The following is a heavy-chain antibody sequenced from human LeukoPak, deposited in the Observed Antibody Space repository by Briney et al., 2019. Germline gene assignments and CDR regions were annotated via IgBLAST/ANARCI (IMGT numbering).Heavy chain of an antibody. CDR2: INHSGST. CDR1: GGSFSGYY. V-gene: IGHV4-34*01. J-gene: IGHJ5*02. Sequence: SETLSLTCAVYGGSFSGYYWSWIRQPPGKGLERIGEINHSGSTNYNPSLKSRVTISVDTSKNQFSLKLSSVTAADTAVYYCARGLVPAARPNWFDPWGQGTLVTVSS. CDR3: ARGLVPAARPNWFDP. D-gene: IGHD6-25*01.